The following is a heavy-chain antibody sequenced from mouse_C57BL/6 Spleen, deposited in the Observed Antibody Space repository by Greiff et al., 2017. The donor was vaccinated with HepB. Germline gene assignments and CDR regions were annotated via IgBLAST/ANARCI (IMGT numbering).Heavy chain of an antibody. CDR3: AKEKLVAGGSYFDY. Sequence: QVQLQESGPGLVAPSQSLSITCTASGFSLTSYGVSWVRQPPGKGLEWLGVIWGDGSTNNHSALISRLSTSKDNSTSQVSLKLNSLQTDGTATYYCAKEKLVAGGSYFDYWGQGTTLTVSS. J-gene: IGHJ2*01. CDR1: GFSLTSYG. CDR2: IWGDGST. D-gene: IGHD1-1*01. V-gene: IGHV2-3*01.